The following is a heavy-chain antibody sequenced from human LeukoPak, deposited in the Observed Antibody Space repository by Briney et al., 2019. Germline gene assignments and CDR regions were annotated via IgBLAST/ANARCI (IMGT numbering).Heavy chain of an antibody. CDR1: GGSISSYY. V-gene: IGHV4-4*07. Sequence: SETLSLTCTVSGGSISSYYGSWIRQPAGKGLEWIGRIYTSGSTNYNPSLKSRVTMSVDTSKNQFSLKLSSVTAADTAVYYCARGPTLVPNDFDIWGQGTMVTVSS. CDR3: ARGPTLVPNDFDI. J-gene: IGHJ3*02. CDR2: IYTSGST.